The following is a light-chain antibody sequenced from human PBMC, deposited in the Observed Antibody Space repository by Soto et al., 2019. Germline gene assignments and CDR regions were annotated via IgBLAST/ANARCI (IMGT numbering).Light chain of an antibody. J-gene: IGKJ4*01. CDR3: MQPLQRQLT. CDR2: LGS. CDR1: QSLLHANGYNY. Sequence: DAVLTQFPLSLPVTPGEPASISCRSSQSLLHANGYNYLEWYLQKPGQPPQLLIYLGSNRASGVPDRFSGSGSGTDFTLKISRVEAEDVGVYYCMQPLQRQLTFGGGTRVEIK. V-gene: IGKV2-28*01.